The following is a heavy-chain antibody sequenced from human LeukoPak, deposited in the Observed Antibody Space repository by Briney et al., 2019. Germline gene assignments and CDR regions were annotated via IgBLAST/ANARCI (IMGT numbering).Heavy chain of an antibody. Sequence: GRSLRLSCAASGFTFSSYGMHWVRQAPGKGLEWVAVIWYDGSNKYYADSVRGRFTISRDNSKNTLYLQMNSLRAEDTAVYYCAKGYDFWGGYPTQNWFDPWGQGTLVTVSS. CDR3: AKGYDFWGGYPTQNWFDP. J-gene: IGHJ5*02. CDR1: GFTFSSYG. V-gene: IGHV3-33*06. CDR2: IWYDGSNK. D-gene: IGHD3-3*01.